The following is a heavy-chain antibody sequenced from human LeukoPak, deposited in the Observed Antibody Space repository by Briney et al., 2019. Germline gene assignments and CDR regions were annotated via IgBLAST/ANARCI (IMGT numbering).Heavy chain of an antibody. Sequence: ASVKVSCKVSGYTLTELSMHWVRQAPGKGLEWMGGFDPEDGETIYAQKFQGRVTMTEDTSTDTAYMELSSLRSEDTAVYYCATVAPGAMIVVVNAFDIWGQGTMVTVSS. CDR1: GYTLTELS. D-gene: IGHD3-22*01. CDR2: FDPEDGET. CDR3: ATVAPGAMIVVVNAFDI. J-gene: IGHJ3*02. V-gene: IGHV1-24*01.